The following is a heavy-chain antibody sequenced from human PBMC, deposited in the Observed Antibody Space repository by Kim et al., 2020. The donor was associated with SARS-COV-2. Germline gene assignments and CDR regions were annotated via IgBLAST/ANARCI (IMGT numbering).Heavy chain of an antibody. V-gene: IGHV3-23*01. D-gene: IGHD2-2*02. Sequence: DSVKGRFTISRDNSKNTLYLQMNSLRAEDTAIYYCAKRDCGSTTCYTTNYWGRGTLVTVSS. J-gene: IGHJ4*02. CDR3: AKRDCGSTTCYTTNY.